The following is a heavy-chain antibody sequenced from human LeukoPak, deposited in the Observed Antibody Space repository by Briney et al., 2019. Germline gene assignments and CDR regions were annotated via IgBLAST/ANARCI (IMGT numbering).Heavy chain of an antibody. Sequence: GGSLRLSCAASGFTVSSNYMSWVRQAPGKGLEWVSVIYSGGSTYYADSVKGRFTVSRDNSKNTLYLQMNSLRAEDTAVYYCARDGGNLYWYFDLWGRGTLVTVSS. D-gene: IGHD4-23*01. J-gene: IGHJ2*01. CDR2: IYSGGST. CDR3: ARDGGNLYWYFDL. CDR1: GFTVSSNY. V-gene: IGHV3-66*01.